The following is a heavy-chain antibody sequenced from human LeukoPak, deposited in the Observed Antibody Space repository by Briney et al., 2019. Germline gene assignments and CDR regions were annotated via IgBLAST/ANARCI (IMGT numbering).Heavy chain of an antibody. CDR2: ISGSGGST. Sequence: PGGSLRLSCAASGFTFSSYAMSWVRQAPGKGLEWVSAISGSGGSTYYADSVKGRFTISRDNSKNTLYLQMNSLRAEDTAVYYCAKEGGRFLDVPDAFDIWGQGTMVTVSS. D-gene: IGHD3-3*01. J-gene: IGHJ3*02. V-gene: IGHV3-23*01. CDR3: AKEGGRFLDVPDAFDI. CDR1: GFTFSSYA.